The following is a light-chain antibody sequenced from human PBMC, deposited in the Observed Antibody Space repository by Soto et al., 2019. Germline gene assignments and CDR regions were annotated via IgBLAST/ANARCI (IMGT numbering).Light chain of an antibody. Sequence: EIVLTQSPGTLSLSPEERATLSCRASQSIGSSYLAWYQQKPGQAPRLLIYGASTRATGIPDRFSGSGSGTDFTLTINRVAPEDFAVYYCQQYVSLPLTFGQGTRLEIK. CDR3: QQYVSLPLT. CDR2: GAS. J-gene: IGKJ5*01. CDR1: QSIGSSY. V-gene: IGKV3-20*01.